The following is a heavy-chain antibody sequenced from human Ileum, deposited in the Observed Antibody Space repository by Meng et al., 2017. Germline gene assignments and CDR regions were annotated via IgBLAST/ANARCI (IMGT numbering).Heavy chain of an antibody. J-gene: IGHJ4*02. CDR1: GGSISSGDYY. CDR3: ARAPKYCTNAVCSRPLDS. D-gene: IGHD2-8*01. Sequence: QVQPQESGPRLVKPSQTLSLTCTVSGGSISSGDYYWSWVRQSPGKGPEWIGYIYSNGNTYSNPSLRGRLMISIDTSKNQFSLKLSSVTTADTAVYYCARAPKYCTNAVCSRPLDSWGQGTLVTVSS. V-gene: IGHV4-30-4*01. CDR2: IYSNGNT.